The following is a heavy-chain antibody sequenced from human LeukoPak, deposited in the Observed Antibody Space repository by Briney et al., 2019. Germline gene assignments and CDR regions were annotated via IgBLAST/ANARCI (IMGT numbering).Heavy chain of an antibody. J-gene: IGHJ4*02. D-gene: IGHD3-10*02. V-gene: IGHV3-23*01. CDR2: ISGSGGST. CDR1: GFTFRSYG. CDR3: AKYLFGSY. Sequence: PGGSLRLSCAASGFTFRSYGMSWVRQAPGKGLEWVSAISGSGGSTYYADSVRGRFTISRDNSKNTLHLQLNSLRAEDTAVYYCAKYLFGSYWGQGTLVTVSS.